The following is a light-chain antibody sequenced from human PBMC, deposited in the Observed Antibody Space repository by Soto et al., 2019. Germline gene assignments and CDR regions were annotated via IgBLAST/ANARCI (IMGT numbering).Light chain of an antibody. CDR2: GTG. CDR3: QQYSSTPHT. V-gene: IGKV3-20*01. CDR1: QSVSRSY. J-gene: IGKJ2*01. Sequence: EIXLTQSPGTLSLSPGQRATLSCRASQSVSRSYLAWYQHKRGQAPRLLMFGTGSRATGIPDRFSGTGSGTDFTLIINRLEPEDFAVYYCQQYSSTPHTFGQGTKLEIK.